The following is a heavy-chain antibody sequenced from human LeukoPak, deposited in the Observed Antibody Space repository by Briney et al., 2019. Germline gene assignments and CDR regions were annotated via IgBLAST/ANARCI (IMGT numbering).Heavy chain of an antibody. CDR3: ARGPSYRWLRSRAEYFQH. Sequence: PSETLSLTCAVYGGSFSGYYWSWIRQPPGKGLEWIGEINHSGSTNYNPSLKSRVTISVDTSKNQFSLKLSSVTAADTAVYYCARGPSYRWLRSRAEYFQHWGQGTLVTVS. CDR1: GGSFSGYY. CDR2: INHSGST. D-gene: IGHD5-12*01. V-gene: IGHV4-34*01. J-gene: IGHJ1*01.